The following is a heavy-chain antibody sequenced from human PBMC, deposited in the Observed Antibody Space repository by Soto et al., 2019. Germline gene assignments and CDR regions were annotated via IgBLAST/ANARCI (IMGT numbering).Heavy chain of an antibody. CDR2: IYPGDHET. CDR1: GYTFSNFW. V-gene: IGHV5-51*01. D-gene: IGHD6-13*01. CDR3: ARSPRSSPYFDF. Sequence: PGESLKISCQCSGYTFSNFWIGWVRQLPGQGLEWMGIIYPGDHETRYSPSFLGKVTISAGKSINTAYLQWSSLEASDSAFYFCARSPRSSPYFDFWGQGALVTVSS. J-gene: IGHJ4*02.